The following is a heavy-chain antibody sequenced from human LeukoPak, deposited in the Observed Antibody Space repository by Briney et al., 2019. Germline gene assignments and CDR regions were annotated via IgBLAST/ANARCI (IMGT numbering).Heavy chain of an antibody. CDR1: GFIFGDAW. D-gene: IGHD6-6*01. V-gene: IGHV3-64*01. Sequence: GGSLRLSCAASGFIFGDAWMSWVRQAPGKGLEYVSNSVKGRFTISRDNSKNTLYLQMGSLRAEDMAVYYCASYEYSSSWGAFDIWGQGTMVTVSS. CDR3: ASYEYSSSWGAFDI. J-gene: IGHJ3*02.